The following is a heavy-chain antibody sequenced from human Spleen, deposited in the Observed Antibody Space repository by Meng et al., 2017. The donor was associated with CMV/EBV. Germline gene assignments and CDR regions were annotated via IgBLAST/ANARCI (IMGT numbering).Heavy chain of an antibody. CDR2: IRYDGSNK. V-gene: IGHV3-30*02. Sequence: GESLKISCAASGFTFSSYGMHWVRQAPGKGLEWVAFIRYDGSNKYYADSVKGRFTISRDNSKNTLYLQMNSLRAEDTAMYYCARQAVPAGEFDYWGQGTLVTVSS. CDR1: GFTFSSYG. CDR3: ARQAVPAGEFDY. J-gene: IGHJ4*02. D-gene: IGHD2-2*01.